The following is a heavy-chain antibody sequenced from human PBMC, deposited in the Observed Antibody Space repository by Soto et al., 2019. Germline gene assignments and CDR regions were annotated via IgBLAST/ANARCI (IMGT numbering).Heavy chain of an antibody. CDR1: GFTFSSYA. Sequence: PGGSLRLSCAASGFTFSSYAMSWVRQAPGKGLEWVSAISGSGGSTYYADSVKGRFTISRDNSKNTLYLQMNSLGAEDTAVYYCAKSTSIGYCSGGSCYSEDYYYYMDVWGKGTTVTVSS. J-gene: IGHJ6*03. V-gene: IGHV3-23*01. CDR3: AKSTSIGYCSGGSCYSEDYYYYMDV. CDR2: ISGSGGST. D-gene: IGHD2-15*01.